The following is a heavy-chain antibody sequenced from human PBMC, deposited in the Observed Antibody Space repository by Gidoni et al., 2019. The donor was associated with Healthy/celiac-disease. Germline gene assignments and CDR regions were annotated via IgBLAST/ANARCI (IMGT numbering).Heavy chain of an antibody. CDR2: IIPILGTA. J-gene: IGHJ6*02. Sequence: QVQLVQSGAEVKKPGSSVKVSCKASGGTFSSYAISWVRQAPGQGLEWMGGIIPILGTANYAQKFQGRVTITADESTSTAYMELSSLRSEDTAVYYCARDPKYCSSTSCYHYYYYGMDVWGQGTTVTVSS. V-gene: IGHV1-69*01. D-gene: IGHD2-2*01. CDR3: ARDPKYCSSTSCYHYYYYGMDV. CDR1: GGTFSSYA.